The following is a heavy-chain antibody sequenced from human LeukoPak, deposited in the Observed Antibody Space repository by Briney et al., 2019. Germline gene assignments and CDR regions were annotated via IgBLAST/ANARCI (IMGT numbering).Heavy chain of an antibody. Sequence: SETLSLTCAVSGGSISSSNWWSWVRQPPGKGLEWIGEIYHSGNTNYNPSLKSRVTISVDKSKNQFSLNLSSVTAADTAVYYCAREATTGDYLDYWGQGTLVTVSS. CDR1: GGSISSSNW. J-gene: IGHJ4*02. D-gene: IGHD2-8*02. CDR3: AREATTGDYLDY. V-gene: IGHV4-4*02. CDR2: IYHSGNT.